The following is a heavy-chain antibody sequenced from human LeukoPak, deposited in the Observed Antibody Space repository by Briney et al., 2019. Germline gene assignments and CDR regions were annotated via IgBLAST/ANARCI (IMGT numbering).Heavy chain of an antibody. D-gene: IGHD3-22*01. CDR1: GFTFSNAW. CDR3: TTDRTMKGY. CDR2: IRSKNDGGTI. J-gene: IGHJ4*02. Sequence: PGGSLRLSCAASGFTFSNAWMAWVRQAPGKGLEWVGRIRSKNDGGTIGYAAPVKDRFTISRDDSKNTLYLQINSLEIEDTAVYFCTTDRTMKGYWGQGTLVTVSS. V-gene: IGHV3-15*01.